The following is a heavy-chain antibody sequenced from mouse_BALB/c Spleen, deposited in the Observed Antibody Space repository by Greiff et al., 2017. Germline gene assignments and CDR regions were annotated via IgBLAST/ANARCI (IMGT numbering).Heavy chain of an antibody. CDR2: ISYSGST. D-gene: IGHD2-1*01. J-gene: IGHJ3*01. V-gene: IGHV3-8*02. CDR1: GDSITSGY. Sequence: EVQLQESGPSLVKPSQTLSLTCSVTGDSITSGYWNWIRKFPGNKLEYMGYISYSGSTYYNPSLKSRISITRDTSKNQYYLQLNSVTTEDTATYYCAKSAGGNPAWFAYWGQGTLVTVSA. CDR3: AKSAGGNPAWFAY.